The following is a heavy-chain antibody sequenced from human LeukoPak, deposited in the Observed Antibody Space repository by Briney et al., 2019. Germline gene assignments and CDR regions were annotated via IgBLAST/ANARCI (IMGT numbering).Heavy chain of an antibody. CDR2: IYTSGST. V-gene: IGHV4-61*02. D-gene: IGHD3-22*01. Sequence: SETLSLTCTVSGDSIRSSSYYWSWIRQPAGKGLEWIGRIYTSGSTNYNPSLKSRVTISVDTSKNQFSLKLSSVTAADTAVYYCARASFYYDSSGYSIAFDIWGQGTMVTVSS. CDR1: GDSIRSSSYY. J-gene: IGHJ3*02. CDR3: ARASFYYDSSGYSIAFDI.